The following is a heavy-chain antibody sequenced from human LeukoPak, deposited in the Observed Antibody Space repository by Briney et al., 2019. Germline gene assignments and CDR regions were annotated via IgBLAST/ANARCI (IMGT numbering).Heavy chain of an antibody. CDR2: ISEGGANT. D-gene: IGHD6-19*01. Sequence: GGSLRLSCAASGFTFSTYAMTRVRQAPGQGLEWVSGISEGGANTYYADSVKGRFTISRDNSKNTLYLQMNSLRAEDTAVYYCAKDRTRAVAGYFDYWGQGTLVTVSS. CDR1: GFTFSTYA. J-gene: IGHJ4*02. V-gene: IGHV3-23*01. CDR3: AKDRTRAVAGYFDY.